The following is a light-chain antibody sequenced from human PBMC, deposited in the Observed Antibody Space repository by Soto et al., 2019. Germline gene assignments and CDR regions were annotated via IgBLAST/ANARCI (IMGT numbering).Light chain of an antibody. J-gene: IGLJ1*01. V-gene: IGLV2-14*01. CDR1: SSDVGSYNY. CDR3: SSYTSSSTPYV. CDR2: DVS. Sequence: QSVLTQPASVSGSPGQSITISCTGTSSDVGSYNYVSWYQQHPGKAPKLMIYDVSDRPSGVSNRFSGSKSGNTASLTISGLQAEDEADYYCSSYTSSSTPYVFGTGTKVTV.